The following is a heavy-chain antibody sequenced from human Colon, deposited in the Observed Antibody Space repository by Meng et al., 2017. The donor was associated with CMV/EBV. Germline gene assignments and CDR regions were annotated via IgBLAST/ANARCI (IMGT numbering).Heavy chain of an antibody. D-gene: IGHD2-2*01. V-gene: IGHV4-30-4*08. Sequence: SETLSLTCAVSGASINSGDYYWAWIRQSPGKGLEWLGYIHHSGNSFYNPSLKSRLSISVDTPNKRFSLNLRSVTAADTAVYYCARENSTSTGGLDFWGQGTLVTVSS. CDR1: GASINSGDYY. CDR3: ARENSTSTGGLDF. J-gene: IGHJ4*02. CDR2: IHHSGNS.